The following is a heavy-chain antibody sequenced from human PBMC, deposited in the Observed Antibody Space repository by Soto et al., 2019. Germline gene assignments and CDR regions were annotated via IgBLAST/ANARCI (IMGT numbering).Heavy chain of an antibody. CDR3: TGGYSYGYYYYYYGMDV. Sequence: GGSLRLSCTASGFTFGDYAMSWVRQAPGKGLEWVGFIRSKAYGGTTEYAASVKGRFTISRDDSKSIAYLQMNSLKTEDTAVYYCTGGYSYGYYYYYYGMDVWGQGTTVSVS. CDR2: IRSKAYGGTT. J-gene: IGHJ6*02. V-gene: IGHV3-49*04. D-gene: IGHD5-18*01. CDR1: GFTFGDYA.